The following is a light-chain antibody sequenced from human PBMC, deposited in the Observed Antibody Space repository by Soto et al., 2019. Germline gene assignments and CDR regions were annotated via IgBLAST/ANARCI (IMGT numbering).Light chain of an antibody. CDR2: EAT. V-gene: IGLV2-11*01. CDR3: CSYAGTSSWV. J-gene: IGLJ3*02. Sequence: QSALTQPRSVSGSPGQSVTISCTGTSSDVGGHNFVSWYQQRPGRAPKLMIFEATKRPSGVPPRFSGSKSGNTASLTISGLQAEDEADYYCCSYAGTSSWVFGGGTKVTVL. CDR1: SSDVGGHNF.